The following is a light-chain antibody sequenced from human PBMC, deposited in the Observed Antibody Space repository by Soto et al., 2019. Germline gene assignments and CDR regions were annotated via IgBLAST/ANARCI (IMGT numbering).Light chain of an antibody. CDR3: GTWDSSLSAGV. CDR1: SSNIGNKY. Sequence: QSVLTQPPSVSEAPGQKVTISCSGSSSNIGNKYVSWYQQLPGTAPRLLIYDNNKRPSGIPDRFSGSKSGTSATLGITGLQTGDEADYYCGTWDSSLSAGVFGGGTKVTVL. J-gene: IGLJ2*01. V-gene: IGLV1-51*01. CDR2: DNN.